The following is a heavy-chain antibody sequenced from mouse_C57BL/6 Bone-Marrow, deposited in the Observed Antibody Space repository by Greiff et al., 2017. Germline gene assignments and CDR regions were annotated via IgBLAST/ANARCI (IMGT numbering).Heavy chain of an antibody. D-gene: IGHD4-1*01. CDR1: GFNIKDDY. Sequence: VQLKESGAELVRPGASVKLSCTASGFNIKDDYMHWVKQRPEQGLEWIGWIDPENGDTEYASKFQGKATITADTSSNTAYLQLSSLTSEDTAVYYCTTWGNWGEGYWGQGTTLTVSS. J-gene: IGHJ2*01. CDR3: TTWGNWGEGY. CDR2: IDPENGDT. V-gene: IGHV14-4*01.